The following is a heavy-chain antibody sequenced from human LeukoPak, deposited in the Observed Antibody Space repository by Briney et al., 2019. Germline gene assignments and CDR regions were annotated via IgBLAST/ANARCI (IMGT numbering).Heavy chain of an antibody. CDR3: ARSSAAAGPTHNWFGP. J-gene: IGHJ5*02. Sequence: PSETLALTCSVSGRSISSSSKHWGWIRQPPGKGLEWLGSIYYSGDTYYNPSLRSRVTISVDPSKNQFSLKLTSGTAADTAVYYCARSSAAAGPTHNWFGPWGQGTLVTVPS. D-gene: IGHD6-13*01. CDR2: IYYSGDT. CDR1: GRSISSSSKH. V-gene: IGHV4-39*01.